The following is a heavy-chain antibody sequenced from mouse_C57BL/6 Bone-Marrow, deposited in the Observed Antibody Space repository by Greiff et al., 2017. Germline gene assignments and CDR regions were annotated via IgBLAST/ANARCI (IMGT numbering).Heavy chain of an antibody. Sequence: EVQLQQSGAELVRPGASVKLSCTASGFNIKDDYMHWVKQRPEQGLEWIGWIDPETGDTEYASKFQGKATITADTSSNPAYLQRSRLTSEDTAVYYCTPSGLYFDYWGQGTTLTVSS. V-gene: IGHV14-4*01. J-gene: IGHJ2*01. D-gene: IGHD6-1*01. CDR2: IDPETGDT. CDR1: GFNIKDDY. CDR3: TPSGLYFDY.